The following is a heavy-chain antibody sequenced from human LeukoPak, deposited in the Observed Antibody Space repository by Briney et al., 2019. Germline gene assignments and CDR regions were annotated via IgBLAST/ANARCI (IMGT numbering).Heavy chain of an antibody. D-gene: IGHD2-15*01. J-gene: IGHJ1*01. V-gene: IGHV3-48*04. CDR1: GFTFTSYS. Sequence: GGSLRFSCTASGFTFTSYSMNWVRQAPGKGLEWVSYISSASGTIYYADSVKGRFTIFRDNANNSLYLQMNSLRAEDTAVYYCARRTPGYCSGGSCYGFQHWGQGTLVTVSS. CDR2: ISSASGTI. CDR3: ARRTPGYCSGGSCYGFQH.